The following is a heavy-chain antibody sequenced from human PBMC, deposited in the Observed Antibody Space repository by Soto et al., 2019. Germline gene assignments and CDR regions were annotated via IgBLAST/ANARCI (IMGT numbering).Heavy chain of an antibody. CDR2: IIPIFGTA. J-gene: IGHJ6*02. Sequence: QVQLVQSGAEVKKPGSSVKVSCKASGGTFSSYAISWVRQAPGQGLEWMGGIIPIFGTANYAQKFQGRVTITADESTSTAYMELSSLRSEDTAVYHCARGLRYCSSTSCPPEGIYYYYYGMDVWGQGTTVTVSS. D-gene: IGHD2-2*01. V-gene: IGHV1-69*01. CDR1: GGTFSSYA. CDR3: ARGLRYCSSTSCPPEGIYYYYYGMDV.